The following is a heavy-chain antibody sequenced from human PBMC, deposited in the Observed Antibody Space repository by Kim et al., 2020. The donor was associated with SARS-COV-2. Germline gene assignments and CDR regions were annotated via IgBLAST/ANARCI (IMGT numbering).Heavy chain of an antibody. V-gene: IGHV4-38-2*02. CDR1: GYSISSGYY. D-gene: IGHD3-9*01. CDR3: ARDQVPYYYDILTTFDY. Sequence: SETLSLTCTVSGYSISSGYYWGWIRQPPGKGLEWIGSIYHSGSTYYNPSLKSRVTISVDTSKNQFSLKLSSVTAADTAVYYCARDQVPYYYDILTTFDYWGQGTLVTVSS. J-gene: IGHJ4*02. CDR2: IYHSGST.